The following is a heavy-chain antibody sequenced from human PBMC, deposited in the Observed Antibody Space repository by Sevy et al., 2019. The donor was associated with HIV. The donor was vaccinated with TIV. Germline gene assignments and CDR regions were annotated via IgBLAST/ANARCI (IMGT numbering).Heavy chain of an antibody. D-gene: IGHD3-22*01. Sequence: GGSLRLSCAASGFTFNNYAMTWVRQAPGKGLEWVSAVSGGGDTTYYADSVKGRFTISRDNSKNTLYLQRNSLRAEETALYYCAKGGSTSGYYLNYFVYWGQGTLVTVSS. CDR2: VSGGGDTT. J-gene: IGHJ4*02. V-gene: IGHV3-23*01. CDR1: GFTFNNYA. CDR3: AKGGSTSGYYLNYFVY.